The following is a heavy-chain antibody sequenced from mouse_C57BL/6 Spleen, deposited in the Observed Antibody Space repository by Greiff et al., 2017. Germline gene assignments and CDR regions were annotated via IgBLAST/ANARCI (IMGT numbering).Heavy chain of an antibody. CDR3: ARSDGYYLYYFDD. J-gene: IGHJ2*01. V-gene: IGHV1-50*01. Sequence: VQLQQPGAELVKPGASVKLSCKASGYTFTSYWMQWVKQRPGQGLEWIGEIDPSDSYTNYNQKFKGKVTLTVDTASSTAYMQLSSLTSEDSAVYYCARSDGYYLYYFDDWGQGTTLTVSS. CDR1: GYTFTSYW. CDR2: IDPSDSYT. D-gene: IGHD2-3*01.